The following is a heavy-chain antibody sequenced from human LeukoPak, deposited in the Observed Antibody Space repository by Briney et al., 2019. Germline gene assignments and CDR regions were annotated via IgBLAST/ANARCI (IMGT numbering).Heavy chain of an antibody. CDR1: GFTFSNYA. Sequence: PGGSLRLSCAASGFTFSNYAMACVRQAPGEGLEWVSTIGGYGDTTYYADSVKGRFTISRDNSKNTLYLQMNSLRAEDTAVYYRAKRRYYYGSGSYYLYWGQGTLVTVSS. CDR2: IGGYGDTT. J-gene: IGHJ4*02. D-gene: IGHD3-10*01. V-gene: IGHV3-23*01. CDR3: AKRRYYYGSGSYYLY.